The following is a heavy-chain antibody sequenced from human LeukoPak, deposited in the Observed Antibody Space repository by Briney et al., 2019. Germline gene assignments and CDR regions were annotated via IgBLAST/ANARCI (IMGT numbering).Heavy chain of an antibody. J-gene: IGHJ4*02. Sequence: GGSLRLSCAASGFTFSSYGMHWVRQAPGKGLEWVAFIRYDGSNKYYADSVKGRFTISRDNSKNTLYLQMNSLRAEDTAVYYCAYYYGSGSYYSLFDYWGQGTLVTVSS. CDR2: IRYDGSNK. CDR3: AYYYGSGSYYSLFDY. D-gene: IGHD3-10*01. CDR1: GFTFSSYG. V-gene: IGHV3-30*02.